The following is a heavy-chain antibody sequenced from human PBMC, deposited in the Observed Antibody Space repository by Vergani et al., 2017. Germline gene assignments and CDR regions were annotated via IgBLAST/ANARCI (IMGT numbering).Heavy chain of an antibody. V-gene: IGHV4-59*08. Sequence: QVQLQQWGAGLLKPSETLSLTCAVSGGSISSYYWSWIRQPPGKGLEWIGYIYYSGSTNYNPSLKSRVTISVDTSKNQFSLKLSSVTAADTAVYYCARHEGSWGQGTLVTVSS. J-gene: IGHJ5*02. CDR1: GGSISSYY. CDR3: ARHEGS. CDR2: IYYSGST.